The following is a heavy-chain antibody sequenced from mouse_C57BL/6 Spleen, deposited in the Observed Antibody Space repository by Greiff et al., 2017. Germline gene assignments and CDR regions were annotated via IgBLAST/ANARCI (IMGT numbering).Heavy chain of an antibody. Sequence: VQLQQSGAELVRPGSSVKLSCKASGYTFTSYWMHWVKQRPIQGLEWIGNIDPSDSETNYNQKFKDKATLTVDKSSSTAYMQLSSLTSEDSAVYYCAREGVRFDYWGQGTTLTVSS. J-gene: IGHJ2*01. V-gene: IGHV1-52*01. CDR2: IDPSDSET. CDR1: GYTFTSYW. D-gene: IGHD2-13*01. CDR3: AREGVRFDY.